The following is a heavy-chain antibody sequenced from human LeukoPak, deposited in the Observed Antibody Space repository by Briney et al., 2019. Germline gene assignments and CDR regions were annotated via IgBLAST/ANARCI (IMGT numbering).Heavy chain of an antibody. Sequence: GGSLRLSCAASGFTFSDYMSWIRQAPGKGLEWVSYISSSGSYTNYADSVKGRFTISRDNAKNSLYLQMNSLRAEDTAVYYCARGWSGMDVWGQGTTVTVSS. CDR3: ARGWSGMDV. J-gene: IGHJ6*02. V-gene: IGHV3-11*06. CDR2: ISSSGSYT. D-gene: IGHD3-3*01. CDR1: GFTFSDY.